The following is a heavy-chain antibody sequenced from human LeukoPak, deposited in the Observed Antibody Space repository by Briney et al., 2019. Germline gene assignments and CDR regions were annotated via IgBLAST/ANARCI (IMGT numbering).Heavy chain of an antibody. D-gene: IGHD1-14*01. J-gene: IGHJ4*02. Sequence: PSETLSLTCAVYGGSFSGYYWSWIRQPPGKGLEWIGEINHSGSTNYNPSLKSRVTISVDTSNNHFSLKLTSVTAADTAVYFCAYNRDFALDNWGQGTLVTVSS. V-gene: IGHV4-34*01. CDR1: GGSFSGYY. CDR2: INHSGST. CDR3: AYNRDFALDN.